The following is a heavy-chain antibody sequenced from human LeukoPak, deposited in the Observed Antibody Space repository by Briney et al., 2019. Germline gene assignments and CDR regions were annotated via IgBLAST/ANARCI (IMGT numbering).Heavy chain of an antibody. Sequence: PSETLSLTCTVSGGSISSSSYYWGWIRQPPGKGLEWIGSIYYSGSTYYNPSLKSRVTISVETSKNQFSLKLSSVTAADTAVYYCARGVVPAAMVNYMDVWGKGTTVTVSS. V-gene: IGHV4-39*01. CDR2: IYYSGST. CDR3: ARGVVPAAMVNYMDV. D-gene: IGHD2-2*01. CDR1: GGSISSSSYY. J-gene: IGHJ6*03.